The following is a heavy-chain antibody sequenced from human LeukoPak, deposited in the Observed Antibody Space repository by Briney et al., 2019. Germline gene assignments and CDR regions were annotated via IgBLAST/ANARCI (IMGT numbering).Heavy chain of an antibody. Sequence: GGSLRLSCAASGFTFSVAWMSWVRQAPGKGLEWLSYISSSSSTIYYADSVKGRFTISRDNAKNSLYLQMNSLRDEDTAVYYCARVRLNYDSFGMDVWGQGTTVTVSS. J-gene: IGHJ6*02. D-gene: IGHD3-9*01. CDR1: GFTFSVAW. CDR3: ARVRLNYDSFGMDV. CDR2: ISSSSSTI. V-gene: IGHV3-48*02.